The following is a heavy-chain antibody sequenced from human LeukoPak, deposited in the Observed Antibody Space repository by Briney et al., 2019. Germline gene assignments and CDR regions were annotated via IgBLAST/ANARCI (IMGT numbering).Heavy chain of an antibody. Sequence: GGSLRLSCAASGFTFASYAMTWVRQAPGKGLEWVSAINSNGGSTCYADSVKGRFTISRDNSKNTLFLQMNNLRAEDTALYYCAKYLYTSGSFYDYWGQGTLVTVSS. D-gene: IGHD3-10*01. J-gene: IGHJ4*02. CDR2: INSNGGST. V-gene: IGHV3-23*01. CDR3: AKYLYTSGSFYDY. CDR1: GFTFASYA.